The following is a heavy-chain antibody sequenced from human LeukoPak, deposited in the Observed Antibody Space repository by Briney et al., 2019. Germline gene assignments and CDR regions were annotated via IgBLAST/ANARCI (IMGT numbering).Heavy chain of an antibody. CDR3: ARDLVHYDYVWGSYRYTDGYFDY. D-gene: IGHD3-16*02. CDR2: IKQDGSEK. CDR1: GFTCSSYW. J-gene: IGHJ4*02. V-gene: IGHV3-7*01. Sequence: QPGGSPRLSCAASGFTCSSYWMSWVRQAPGKGLEWVANIKQDGSEKYYVDSGKVRFTISRDNAKNSLYLQMNSLRAEDTAVYYCARDLVHYDYVWGSYRYTDGYFDYWGQGTLVTVSS.